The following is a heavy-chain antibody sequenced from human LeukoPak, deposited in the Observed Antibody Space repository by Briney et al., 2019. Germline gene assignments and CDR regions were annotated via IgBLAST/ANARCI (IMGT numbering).Heavy chain of an antibody. Sequence: VASVKVSCKASGYTFTGYYMHWVRQAPGQGLEWMGWINPNSGGTNYAQKFQGRVTMTRDTSISTAYMELSRLRSDDTAVYYCARVTRGRELHPTYYWGQGTLVTVS. CDR3: ARVTRGRELHPTYY. CDR1: GYTFTGYY. V-gene: IGHV1-2*02. CDR2: INPNSGGT. J-gene: IGHJ4*02. D-gene: IGHD1-26*01.